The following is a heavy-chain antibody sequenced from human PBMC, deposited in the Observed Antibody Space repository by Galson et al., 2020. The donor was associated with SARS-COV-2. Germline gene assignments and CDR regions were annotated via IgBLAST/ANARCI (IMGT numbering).Heavy chain of an antibody. D-gene: IGHD3-10*01. CDR1: GFTFSSYS. CDR3: ASTRNYYGSGSHTLDY. CDR2: ISSSSSYI. J-gene: IGHJ4*02. V-gene: IGHV3-21*01. Sequence: GESLKISCAASGFTFSSYSMNWVRQAPGKGLEWVSSISSSSSYIYYADSVKGRFTISRDNAKNSLYLQMNSLRAEDTAVYYCASTRNYYGSGSHTLDYWGQGTLVTVSS.